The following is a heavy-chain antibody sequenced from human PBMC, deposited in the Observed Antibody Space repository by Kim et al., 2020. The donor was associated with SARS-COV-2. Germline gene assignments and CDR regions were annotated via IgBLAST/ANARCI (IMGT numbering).Heavy chain of an antibody. CDR3: ARVKEGYTSGWYEDY. J-gene: IGHJ4*02. V-gene: IGHV4-59*01. D-gene: IGHD6-19*01. Sequence: NPSLKSRVTISVDTSKNQFSLKLGSVTAADTAVYYCARVKEGYTSGWYEDYWGQGTLVTVSS.